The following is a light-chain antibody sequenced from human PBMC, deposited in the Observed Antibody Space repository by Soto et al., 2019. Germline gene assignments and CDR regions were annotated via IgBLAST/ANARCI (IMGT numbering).Light chain of an antibody. CDR2: GAS. CDR1: QTISNSH. J-gene: IGKJ4*01. Sequence: EGVMTQSPDTLCLAPGKRAALGCSRSQTISNSHLAWHQQKPGQAPRLLIFGASNRAAGIPDRFSGSGSGTDFTLTLYRLAPEDYAAYYCQQYDTSPLTFGGGTKVDIK. CDR3: QQYDTSPLT. V-gene: IGKV3-20*01.